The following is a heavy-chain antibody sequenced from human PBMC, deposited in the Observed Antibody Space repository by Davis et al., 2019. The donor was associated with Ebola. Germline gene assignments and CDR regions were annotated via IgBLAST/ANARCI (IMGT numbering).Heavy chain of an antibody. Sequence: ASVKVSCKASGYTFTSYGISWVRQAPGQGLEWMGWISAYNGNTNYAQKLQGRVTMPTDTSTSTAYMELRSLRSDDTAVYYCARSITMIVLSYFDYWGQGTLVTVSS. J-gene: IGHJ4*02. D-gene: IGHD3-22*01. CDR1: GYTFTSYG. V-gene: IGHV1-18*01. CDR3: ARSITMIVLSYFDY. CDR2: ISAYNGNT.